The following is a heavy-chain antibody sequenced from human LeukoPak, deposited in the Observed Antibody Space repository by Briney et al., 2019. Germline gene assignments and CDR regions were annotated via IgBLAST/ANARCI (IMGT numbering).Heavy chain of an antibody. Sequence: PGGSLRLSCAASGFTVSSNDMHWVRQATGKGLEWVAIIGTAGDSYYAGSVKGRFTISRDNAKNTVYLQMDSLRAEDTAVYYCVRAWDYWGQGTLVTVSS. CDR1: GFTVSSND. J-gene: IGHJ4*02. D-gene: IGHD1-26*01. V-gene: IGHV3-13*01. CDR2: IGTAGDS. CDR3: VRAWDY.